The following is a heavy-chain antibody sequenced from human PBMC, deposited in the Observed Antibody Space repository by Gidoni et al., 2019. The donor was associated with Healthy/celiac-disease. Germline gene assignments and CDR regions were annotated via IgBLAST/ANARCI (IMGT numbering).Heavy chain of an antibody. CDR1: GGYITSVSYY. V-gene: IGHV4-39*01. CDR3: ARRVVGTTRAFDI. Sequence: QLQLQESGPGLVKPSETLSLTCTVSGGYITSVSYYWGWIRQPPGKGLEWIGSIYYSGSTYYNPSLKRRVTISVDTSKNQFSLKLSSVTAADTAVYYCARRVVGTTRAFDIWGQGTMVTVSS. J-gene: IGHJ3*02. D-gene: IGHD1-26*01. CDR2: IYYSGST.